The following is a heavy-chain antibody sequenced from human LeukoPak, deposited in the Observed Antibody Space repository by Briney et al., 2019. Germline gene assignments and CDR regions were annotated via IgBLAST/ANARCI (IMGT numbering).Heavy chain of an antibody. D-gene: IGHD4-17*01. V-gene: IGHV4-59*01. CDR3: ARAYGDYQFDY. Sequence: PWETLSLTCTVSGGSISSYYWSWIRQPPGKGLEWIGYIYYSGSTNYNPSLKSRVTISVDTSKNQISLKLSSVTAADTAVYYCARAYGDYQFDYWGQGTLVTVSS. CDR1: GGSISSYY. J-gene: IGHJ4*02. CDR2: IYYSGST.